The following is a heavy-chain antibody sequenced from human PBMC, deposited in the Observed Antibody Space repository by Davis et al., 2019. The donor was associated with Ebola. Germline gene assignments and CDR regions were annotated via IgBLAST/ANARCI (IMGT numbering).Heavy chain of an antibody. J-gene: IGHJ5*02. V-gene: IGHV1-18*01. CDR1: GYTFRSYG. CDR2: INSHNGNT. Sequence: AASVKVSCEASGYTFRSYGISWVRQAPGQGLEWMGWINSHNGNTNYAQKLQGRVTMTTDTSTSTAYMELRSLRSDDTAVYYCARDQFQDYSNYAQVRFDPWGQGTLVTVS. CDR3: ARDQFQDYSNYAQVRFDP. D-gene: IGHD4-11*01.